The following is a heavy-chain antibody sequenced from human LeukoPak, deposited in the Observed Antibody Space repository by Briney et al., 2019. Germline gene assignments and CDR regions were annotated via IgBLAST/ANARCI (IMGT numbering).Heavy chain of an antibody. CDR1: GGSFSGYY. CDR3: ASTGIAAAGARHFDY. J-gene: IGHJ4*02. V-gene: IGHV4-34*01. Sequence: SETLSLTCAVYGGSFSGYYWSWIRQPPGKGLEWIGEINHSGSTNYNPSLKSRVTISVDTSKNQFSLKLSSVTAADTAVYYCASTGIAAAGARHFDYWGQGTLVTVSS. D-gene: IGHD6-13*01. CDR2: INHSGST.